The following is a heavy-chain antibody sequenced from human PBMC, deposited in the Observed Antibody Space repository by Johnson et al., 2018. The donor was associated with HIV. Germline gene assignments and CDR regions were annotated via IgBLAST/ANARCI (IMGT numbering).Heavy chain of an antibody. CDR3: ARDAAIFGGWAAFDI. Sequence: QVQLVESGGGVVQPGKSLTLSCVVSGLSFSNFGIHWVRQAPGKGPEWVALISYDGTDKYYADSVKGRFTISRDNAKNSLYLQMNSLRAEDTGVYYCARDAAIFGGWAAFDIWGQGTMVTVSS. CDR2: ISYDGTDK. V-gene: IGHV3-30*03. D-gene: IGHD3-3*01. J-gene: IGHJ3*02. CDR1: GLSFSNFG.